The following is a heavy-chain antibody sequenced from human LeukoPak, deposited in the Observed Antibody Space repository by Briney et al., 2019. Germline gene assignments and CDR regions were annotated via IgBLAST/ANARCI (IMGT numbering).Heavy chain of an antibody. CDR1: GFTFSSHW. CDR3: VRARTTVPNLFDY. J-gene: IGHJ4*02. D-gene: IGHD4-17*01. Sequence: GGSLRLSCAASGFTFSSHWMHWDRQGPGKGLVWVSRIGDETSTAYADSVKGRFTISRDNAKNTLYLQMNSLRADDTAVYYCVRARTTVPNLFDYWGQGTLVTVSS. CDR2: IGDETST. V-gene: IGHV3-74*01.